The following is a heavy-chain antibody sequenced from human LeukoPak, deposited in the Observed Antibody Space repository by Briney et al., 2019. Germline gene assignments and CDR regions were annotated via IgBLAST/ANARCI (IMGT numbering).Heavy chain of an antibody. Sequence: QPGGSLRLSCAASGFTFSSYAMHWVRQAPGKGLEWVAVISYDGSNKYYADSVKGRFTISRDNSKNTLYLQMNSLRAEDTAVYYCARDDSSSWYNYFDYWGQGTLVTVSS. J-gene: IGHJ4*02. D-gene: IGHD6-13*01. CDR2: ISYDGSNK. CDR3: ARDDSSSWYNYFDY. V-gene: IGHV3-30-3*01. CDR1: GFTFSSYA.